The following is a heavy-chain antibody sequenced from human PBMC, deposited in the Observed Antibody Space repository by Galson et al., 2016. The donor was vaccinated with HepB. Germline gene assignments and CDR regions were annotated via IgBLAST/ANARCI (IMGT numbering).Heavy chain of an antibody. CDR2: IYHSGGT. J-gene: IGHJ4*02. V-gene: IGHV4-4*02. Sequence: ETLSLTCVVSGGSIRSSNWWSWVRQTPGKGLEWIGEIYHSGGTNYNPSLKSRVTISVDEAKNQFSLKLSSVTAADTDVYYCAGGAGGVVTARWDYWGQGTPVTVSS. D-gene: IGHD2-21*02. CDR1: GGSIRSSNW. CDR3: AGGAGGVVTARWDY.